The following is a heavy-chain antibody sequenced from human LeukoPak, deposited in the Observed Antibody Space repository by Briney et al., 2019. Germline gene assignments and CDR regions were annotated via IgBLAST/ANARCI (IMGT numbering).Heavy chain of an antibody. V-gene: IGHV1-18*01. CDR1: GYTFTSYG. Sequence: ASVKVSCKASGYTFTSYGISWVRQAPGQGLERMGWISAYNGNTNYAQKLQGRVTMTTDTSTSTAYMELRSLRSDDTAVYYCARGLGYCSSTSCYIWAYFDYWGQGTLVTVSS. J-gene: IGHJ4*02. CDR3: ARGLGYCSSTSCYIWAYFDY. CDR2: ISAYNGNT. D-gene: IGHD2-2*02.